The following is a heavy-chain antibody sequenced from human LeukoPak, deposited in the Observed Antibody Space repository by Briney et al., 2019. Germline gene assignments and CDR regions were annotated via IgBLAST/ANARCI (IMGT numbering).Heavy chain of an antibody. CDR1: GFTIGTFG. V-gene: IGHV3-30*18. D-gene: IGHD3-22*01. CDR3: AKSEVYYFGTSGGFDY. J-gene: IGHJ4*02. CDR2: ISYDGSSE. Sequence: GRALRLSCAASGFTIGTFGMHWVRQAPGKGLEWVAFISYDGSSEYDADSVKGRFTISRDNSENTVYLQMNSLRAEDTAVYYCAKSEVYYFGTSGGFDYWGQGTLVTVSS.